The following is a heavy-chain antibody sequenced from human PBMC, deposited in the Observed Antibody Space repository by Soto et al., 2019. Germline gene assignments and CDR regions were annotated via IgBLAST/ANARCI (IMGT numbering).Heavy chain of an antibody. V-gene: IGHV6-1*01. Sequence: SQTLSLTCAISGDSVSSDSAAWNLSMQSPSRGLEWLGRTYYRSKWYNDYAVSVKSRITINPDTSKNQFSLQLNSVTPEDTAVYYCARSPIAARNWFDPWGQGTLVTVSS. CDR3: ARSPIAARNWFDP. D-gene: IGHD6-6*01. CDR2: TYYRSKWYN. CDR1: GDSVSSDSAA. J-gene: IGHJ5*02.